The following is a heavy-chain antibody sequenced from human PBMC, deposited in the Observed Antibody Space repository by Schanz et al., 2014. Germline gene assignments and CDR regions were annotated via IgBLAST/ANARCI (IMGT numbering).Heavy chain of an antibody. D-gene: IGHD3-9*01. J-gene: IGHJ2*01. V-gene: IGHV3-21*01. CDR3: ARSTYYDILTGQTHTRVDVRYFDL. CDR2: VSHGGTYI. Sequence: EVQLVESGGGLVQPGGSLRLSCAASRFTVSSNYMTWVRQAPGKGLEWVSSVSHGGTYIYYEASVRGRFTISRDNAKNSLFLQMHSLRADDPAVYYCARSTYYDILTGQTHTRVDVRYFDLWGRGTLVTVSS. CDR1: RFTVSSNY.